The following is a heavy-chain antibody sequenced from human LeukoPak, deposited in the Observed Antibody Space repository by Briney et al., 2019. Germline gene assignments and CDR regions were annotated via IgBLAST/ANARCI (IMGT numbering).Heavy chain of an antibody. D-gene: IGHD2-15*01. V-gene: IGHV4-31*03. CDR2: IYYSGST. CDR1: GGSISSGGYY. CDR3: ARGGSGPADYYYYMDV. J-gene: IGHJ6*03. Sequence: SETLSLTCTVSGGSISSGGYYWSWIRQHPGKGLEWIGYIYYSGSTYYNPSLKSRVTISVDTSMNQFSLKLSSVTAADTAVYYCARGGSGPADYYYYMDVWGKGTTVTVSS.